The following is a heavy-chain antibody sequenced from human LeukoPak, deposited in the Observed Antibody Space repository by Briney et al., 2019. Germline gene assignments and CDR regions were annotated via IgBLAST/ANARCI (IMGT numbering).Heavy chain of an antibody. Sequence: SETLSLTCTVFGGSISSYYWSWIRQPPGKGLEWIGYIYYSGSTNYNPSLKSRVTISVDTSKNQFSLKLSSVTAADTAVYYCARGYSSGWSANYWGQGTLVTVSS. CDR2: IYYSGST. CDR3: ARGYSSGWSANY. V-gene: IGHV4-59*01. D-gene: IGHD6-19*01. J-gene: IGHJ4*02. CDR1: GGSISSYY.